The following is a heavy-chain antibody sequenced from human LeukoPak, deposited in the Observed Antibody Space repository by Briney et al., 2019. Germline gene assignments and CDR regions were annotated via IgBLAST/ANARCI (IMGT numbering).Heavy chain of an antibody. Sequence: GGSLRLSCAASGFTFSSYEMNWVRQAPGKGLEWVSSISSSSSYIYYADSVKGRFTISRDNAKNSLYLQMNSLRAEDTAVYYCARGYYYGSGSYDWGQGTLVTVSS. CDR2: ISSSSSYI. CDR1: GFTFSSYE. D-gene: IGHD3-10*01. CDR3: ARGYYYGSGSYD. J-gene: IGHJ4*02. V-gene: IGHV3-21*01.